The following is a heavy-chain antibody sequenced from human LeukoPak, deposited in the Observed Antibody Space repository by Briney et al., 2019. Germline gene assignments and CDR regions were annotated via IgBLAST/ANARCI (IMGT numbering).Heavy chain of an antibody. Sequence: GASVTVSCTASGGTFSSYAISWVRQAPGQGLEWMGGIIPIFGTANYAQKFQGRVTITADESTSTAYMELSSLRSEDTAVYYCAREYYYDSSGYYHYWGQGTLVTVSS. CDR1: GGTFSSYA. CDR3: AREYYYDSSGYYHY. V-gene: IGHV1-69*13. D-gene: IGHD3-22*01. CDR2: IIPIFGTA. J-gene: IGHJ4*02.